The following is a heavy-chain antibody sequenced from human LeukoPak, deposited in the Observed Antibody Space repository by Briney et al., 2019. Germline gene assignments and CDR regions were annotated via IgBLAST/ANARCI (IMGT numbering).Heavy chain of an antibody. J-gene: IGHJ4*02. V-gene: IGHV3-53*01. D-gene: IGHD4-17*01. CDR3: ASGDYAGYFDY. CDR1: GFTVSDNY. CDR2: IHRRGTT. Sequence: QAGGSLRLSCAASGFTVSDNYMSWVRQAPGKGPEWVSVIHRRGTTNYADSVKGRFTISRDSSKNTLYLQMYSLRADDTAVYYCASGDYAGYFDYWGQGTLVTVSS.